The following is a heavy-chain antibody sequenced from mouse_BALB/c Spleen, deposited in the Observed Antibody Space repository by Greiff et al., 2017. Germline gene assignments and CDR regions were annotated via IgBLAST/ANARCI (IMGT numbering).Heavy chain of an antibody. V-gene: IGHV1S81*02. CDR1: GYTFTSYW. D-gene: IGHD2-1*01. CDR3: ARIGELPAY. CDR2: INPSNGRT. Sequence: QVQLQQPGAELVKPGASVKLSCKASGYTFTSYWMHWVKQRPGQGLEWIGEINPSNGRTNYNEKFKSKATLTVDKSSSTAYMQLSSLTSEDSAVYYCARIGELPAYWGQGTLVTVSA. J-gene: IGHJ3*01.